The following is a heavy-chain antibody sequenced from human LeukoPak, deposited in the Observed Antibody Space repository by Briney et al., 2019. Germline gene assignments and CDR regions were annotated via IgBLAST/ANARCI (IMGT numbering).Heavy chain of an antibody. J-gene: IGHJ4*02. D-gene: IGHD4-23*01. CDR3: ARDNNDYRGEKAFDY. CDR1: GGSSRSGDYF. Sequence: SETLSLTCAVSGGSSRSGDYFWSWIRQPPGKGLEWIGHIHYSGNTYYNPSLKSRVSISVDTSKNQFYLKLSSVTAADTAVYYCARDNNDYRGEKAFDYWGQGTLVTVSS. CDR2: IHYSGNT. V-gene: IGHV4-30-4*01.